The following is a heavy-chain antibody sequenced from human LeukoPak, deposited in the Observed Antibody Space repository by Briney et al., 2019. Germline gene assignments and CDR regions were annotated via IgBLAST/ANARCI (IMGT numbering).Heavy chain of an antibody. J-gene: IGHJ4*02. CDR1: GYSFTGYY. CDR2: INPNSGGT. CDR3: ARGNWNDAMDY. D-gene: IGHD1-20*01. V-gene: IGHV1-2*06. Sequence: GASVKVSCKASGYSFTGYYMHWVRQAPGQGLEWMGRINPNSGGTIYAQKFQGRVTMTRDTSISTAYMELSRLRSDDTAVYYCARGNWNDAMDYRGQGTLVTVSS.